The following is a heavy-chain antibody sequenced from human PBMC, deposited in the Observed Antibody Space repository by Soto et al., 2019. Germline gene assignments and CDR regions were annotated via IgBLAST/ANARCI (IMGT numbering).Heavy chain of an antibody. CDR2: IDPSDSYT. Sequence: PGESLKISCKGSGYSFTSYWISWVRQMPGKGLEWMGRIDPSDSYTNYSPSFQGHVTISADKSISTAYLQWSSLKASDTAMYYCARHTQSDILTGYYKQRTYYYGMDVWGRGTTVTVSS. CDR3: ARHTQSDILTGYYKQRTYYYGMDV. V-gene: IGHV5-10-1*01. J-gene: IGHJ6*02. CDR1: GYSFTSYW. D-gene: IGHD3-9*01.